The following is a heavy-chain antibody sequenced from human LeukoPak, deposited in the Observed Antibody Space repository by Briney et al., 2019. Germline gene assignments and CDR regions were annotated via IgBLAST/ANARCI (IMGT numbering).Heavy chain of an antibody. CDR2: FDPEDGET. CDR3: ATDSGSSSFGGDYYYYYYMDV. D-gene: IGHD6-6*01. J-gene: IGHJ6*03. CDR1: GYTLTELS. V-gene: IGHV1-24*01. Sequence: GASVKVSCKVSGYTLTELSMHWVRQAPGKGLEWMGGFDPEDGETIYAQKFQGRVTMTEDTSTDTAYMELSSLRSEDTAVYYCATDSGSSSFGGDYYYYYYMDVWGKGTTVTVSS.